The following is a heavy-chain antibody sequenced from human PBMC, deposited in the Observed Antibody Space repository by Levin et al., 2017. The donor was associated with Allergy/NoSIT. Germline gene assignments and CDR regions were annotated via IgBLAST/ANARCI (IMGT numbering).Heavy chain of an antibody. V-gene: IGHV4-34*01. CDR2: INHSGST. J-gene: IGHJ6*03. CDR3: ATLPRRVRYYYMDV. Sequence: PGGSLRLSCAVYGGSFSGYYWSWIRQPPGKGLEWIGEINHSGSTNYNPSLKSRVTISVDTSKNQFSLKLSSVTAADTAVYYCATLPRRVRYYYMDVWGKGTTVTVSS. D-gene: IGHD3-10*01. CDR1: GGSFSGYY.